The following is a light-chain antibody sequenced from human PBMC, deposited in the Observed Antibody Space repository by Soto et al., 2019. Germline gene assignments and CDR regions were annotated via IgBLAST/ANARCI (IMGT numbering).Light chain of an antibody. CDR1: QSVSSN. Sequence: EIVMTQSPATLSVSPGERATLSCRASQSVSSNLAWYQQKPGQAPRLLIYGASTRATGIPARFSGSGSGTEFTLTISSLRSEDFAVYYCQQYSNWPWTFGQGTKVDIK. CDR3: QQYSNWPWT. CDR2: GAS. J-gene: IGKJ1*01. V-gene: IGKV3-15*01.